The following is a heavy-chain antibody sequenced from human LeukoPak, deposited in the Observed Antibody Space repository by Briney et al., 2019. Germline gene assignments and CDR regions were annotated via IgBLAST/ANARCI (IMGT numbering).Heavy chain of an antibody. CDR2: FGGDRVA. V-gene: IGHV3-23*01. CDR3: TKDLLAWAFDY. Sequence: GGSLRLSCAASGFPFSNNAMSWVRQAPGKGLEWVSAFGGDRVAHYADSVKGRFTISKDDSKSTLHLQMNSLRAEDTGVYYCTKDLLAWAFDYWGQGILVTVSS. D-gene: IGHD1-26*01. CDR1: GFPFSNNA. J-gene: IGHJ4*02.